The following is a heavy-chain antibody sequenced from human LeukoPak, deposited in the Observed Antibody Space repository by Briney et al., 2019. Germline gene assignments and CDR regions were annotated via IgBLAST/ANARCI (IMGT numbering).Heavy chain of an antibody. CDR1: GFTFSNSW. Sequence: GGSLRLSCAASGFTFSNSWMSWVRQAPGKGLEWVANIKQDGSEKYYVDSVKGRFTISRDNAKNSLYLQMNSLRAEDTAVYYCAREEYSYGLYYFDYWGQGTLVTVSS. V-gene: IGHV3-7*01. D-gene: IGHD5-18*01. CDR2: IKQDGSEK. CDR3: AREEYSYGLYYFDY. J-gene: IGHJ4*02.